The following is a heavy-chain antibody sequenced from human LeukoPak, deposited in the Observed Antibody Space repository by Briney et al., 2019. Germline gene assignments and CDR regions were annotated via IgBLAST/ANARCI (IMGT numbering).Heavy chain of an antibody. CDR3: ARALGDNVYYYYYMDV. V-gene: IGHV1-2*02. CDR2: INPNSGGT. J-gene: IGHJ6*03. Sequence: GASVKVSCKASGYTFTGYYMHWVRQAPGPGREWMGWINPNSGGTNYAQKFQGRVTMTRDKTSSTTYLELSRLRSDHTAVYYCARALGDNVYYYYYMDVWGKGTTVTISS. D-gene: IGHD2-21*02. CDR1: GYTFTGYY.